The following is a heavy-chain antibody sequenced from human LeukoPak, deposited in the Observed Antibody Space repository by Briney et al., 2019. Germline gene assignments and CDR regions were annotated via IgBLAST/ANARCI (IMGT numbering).Heavy chain of an antibody. Sequence: GGSLRLSCAASGFTFSSYGMSWVRQAPGKGLEWVSAISGSGGSTYYADSVNGRFTISRDNYKNTLYLQMNSLRAEDTAVYYCAKEGYSSGWYVGYWGQGTLVTVSS. V-gene: IGHV3-23*01. CDR1: GFTFSSYG. CDR2: ISGSGGST. J-gene: IGHJ4*02. CDR3: AKEGYSSGWYVGY. D-gene: IGHD6-19*01.